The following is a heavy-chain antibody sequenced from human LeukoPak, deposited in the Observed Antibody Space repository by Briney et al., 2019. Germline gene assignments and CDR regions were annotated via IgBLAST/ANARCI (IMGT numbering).Heavy chain of an antibody. D-gene: IGHD6-19*01. Sequence: GGSLRLYCAASGFTFSSYDMHWVRQATGKGLEWVSAIGPAGDTYYPGSMKGRFTISRENAKNSLYLQMNSLRAEDTAVYYCARRGSSGWYGAFDIWGQGTMVTVSS. J-gene: IGHJ3*02. V-gene: IGHV3-13*01. CDR1: GFTFSSYD. CDR3: ARRGSSGWYGAFDI. CDR2: IGPAGDT.